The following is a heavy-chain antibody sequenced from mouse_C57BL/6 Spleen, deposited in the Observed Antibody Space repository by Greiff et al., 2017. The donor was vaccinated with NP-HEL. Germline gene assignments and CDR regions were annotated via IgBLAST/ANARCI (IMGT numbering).Heavy chain of an antibody. CDR3: ARPTWGGGAMDY. Sequence: VQLQQSGPELVKPGASVKISCKASGYSFTGYYMNWVKQSPEKSLEWIGEINTSTGGTTYNQKFKAKATLPVDKSSSTAYMQLKSLTSEDSAVYYCARPTWGGGAMDYWGQGTSVTVSS. CDR1: GYSFTGYY. V-gene: IGHV1-42*01. J-gene: IGHJ4*01. D-gene: IGHD4-1*01. CDR2: INTSTGGT.